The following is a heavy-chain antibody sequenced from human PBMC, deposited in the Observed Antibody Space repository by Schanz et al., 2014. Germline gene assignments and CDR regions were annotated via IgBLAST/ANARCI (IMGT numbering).Heavy chain of an antibody. V-gene: IGHV1-69*04. J-gene: IGHJ4*02. D-gene: IGHD4-17*01. Sequence: QVQLVQSGAEVKKPGASVKVSCKASGYTFTSHGISWVRQAPGQGLEWMGKIIPVLNIATYAQKFQGRVTITADRSTSTAYMELSSLRSEDTAVYYCARGYGDSPTDFWGQGTLVTVSS. CDR3: ARGYGDSPTDF. CDR2: IIPVLNIA. CDR1: GYTFTSHG.